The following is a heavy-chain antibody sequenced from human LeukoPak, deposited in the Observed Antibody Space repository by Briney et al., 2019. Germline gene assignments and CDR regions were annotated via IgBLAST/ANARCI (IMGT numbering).Heavy chain of an antibody. Sequence: GGSLRLSCAASGFTLSSYSMNWVRQAPGKGLEWVSSISSSSSYIYYADSVKGRFTISRDNAKNSLYLQMNSLRAEDTAVYYCARDGDYGDYGPPHDYWGQGTLVTVSS. D-gene: IGHD4-17*01. CDR2: ISSSSSYI. V-gene: IGHV3-21*01. CDR1: GFTLSSYS. CDR3: ARDGDYGDYGPPHDY. J-gene: IGHJ4*02.